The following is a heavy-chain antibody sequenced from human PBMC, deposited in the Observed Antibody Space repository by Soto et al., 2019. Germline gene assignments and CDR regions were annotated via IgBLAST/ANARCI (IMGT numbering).Heavy chain of an antibody. CDR1: GFTFRNQW. V-gene: IGHV3-74*01. CDR3: ARGGVAGRGDAIDI. CDR2: INGDGTRA. D-gene: IGHD3-10*01. J-gene: IGHJ3*02. Sequence: EVQLEESGGGSVQLGESLRVSCVASGFTFRNQWMHWVRQVPGKGLVWVCRINGDGTRASYADFGKGRFTISRDNAQNLLLVQLNSLKVAVWGVYPSARGGVAGRGDAIDIWGPGTTVAVSS.